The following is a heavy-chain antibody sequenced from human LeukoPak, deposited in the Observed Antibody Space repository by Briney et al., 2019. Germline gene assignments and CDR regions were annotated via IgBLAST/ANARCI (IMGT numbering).Heavy chain of an antibody. CDR1: GGSISSYY. CDR3: ARVHMATKYSSSVYFDY. CDR2: IYTSGST. D-gene: IGHD6-6*01. V-gene: IGHV4-4*07. Sequence: SETLSLTCTVSGGSISSYYWSWIRQPAGKGLEWIGRIYTSGSTNYNPSLKSRVIMSVDTSKNQFSLKLSSVTAADTAVYYCARVHMATKYSSSVYFDYWGQGTLVTVSS. J-gene: IGHJ4*02.